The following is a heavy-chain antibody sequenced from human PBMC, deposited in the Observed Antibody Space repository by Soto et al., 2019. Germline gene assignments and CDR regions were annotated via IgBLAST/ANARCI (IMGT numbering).Heavy chain of an antibody. J-gene: IGHJ6*02. D-gene: IGHD2-21*02. Sequence: SVKVSCKASGGTFSSYAISWVRQAPGQGLEWMGGIIPIFGTANYAQKFQGRVTITADESTSTAYMELSSLRSEDTAVYYCAKPVAYCGGDCYNHYYYYGMDVWGQGTTVTVSS. CDR3: AKPVAYCGGDCYNHYYYYGMDV. V-gene: IGHV1-69*13. CDR2: IIPIFGTA. CDR1: GGTFSSYA.